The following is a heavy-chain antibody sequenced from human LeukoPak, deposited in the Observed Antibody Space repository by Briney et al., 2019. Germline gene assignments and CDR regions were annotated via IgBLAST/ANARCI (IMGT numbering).Heavy chain of an antibody. D-gene: IGHD6-13*01. J-gene: IGHJ5*02. V-gene: IGHV4-39*07. CDR3: ARAYSSSWYYNWFDP. CDR2: VYHRGTT. Sequence: PSETLSLTCTVSGGSMTSSSYYWGWIRQSPGRGLEWIGTVYHRGTTYYNPSLKSRVTISVDTSKNQFSLKLRSVTAADTAMYYCARAYSSSWYYNWFDPWGQGTLVTVSS. CDR1: GGSMTSSSYY.